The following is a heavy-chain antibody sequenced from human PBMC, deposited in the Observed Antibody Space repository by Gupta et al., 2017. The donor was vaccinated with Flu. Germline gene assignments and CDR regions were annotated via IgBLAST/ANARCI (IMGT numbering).Heavy chain of an antibody. J-gene: IGHJ4*02. D-gene: IGHD2-8*01. V-gene: IGHV1-8*01. Sequence: QVQQVQCGAEVKQPGASGTVSCPAYGYSLTPYEINWVPMAIVQVPEWMEWMNPSSGLTGYAQKIQARVAMTRNSSISTAYMELSSLTSEDMAIYYSTRVEYGTQGVYFDYWGQGTLGTVSS. CDR3: TRVEYGTQGVYFDY. CDR1: GYSLTPYE. CDR2: MNPSSGLT.